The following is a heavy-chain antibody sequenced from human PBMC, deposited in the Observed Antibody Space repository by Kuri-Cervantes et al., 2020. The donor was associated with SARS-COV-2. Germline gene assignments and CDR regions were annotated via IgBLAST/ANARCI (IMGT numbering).Heavy chain of an antibody. CDR2: IKIKTFGETR. J-gene: IGHJ5*02. V-gene: IGHV3-49*03. D-gene: IGHD4-17*01. CDR1: GFTFGDYA. Sequence: GGSLRLSCASSGFTFGDYAMSWFRQAPGKGLEWVGFIKIKTFGETREYAASVKGGFTISRDDSKNIAYLQMNSLNTEDTAVYYCVSLLSWVTTTAAWGQGTLVTVSS. CDR3: VSLLSWVTTTAA.